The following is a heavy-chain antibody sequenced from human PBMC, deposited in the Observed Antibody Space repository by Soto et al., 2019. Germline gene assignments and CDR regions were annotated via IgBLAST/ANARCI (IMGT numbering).Heavy chain of an antibody. CDR2: IIPIFGTA. D-gene: IGHD3-22*01. J-gene: IGHJ3*02. CDR1: GGTFSSYA. Sequence: EASVKVSCKASGGTFSSYAISWVRQAPGQGLEWMGGIIPIFGTANYAQKFQGRVTITADESTSTAYMELSSLRSEDTAVYYCARDSRYYYDSSGYCSYVFDIWGQGTMVTVSS. CDR3: ARDSRYYYDSSGYCSYVFDI. V-gene: IGHV1-69*13.